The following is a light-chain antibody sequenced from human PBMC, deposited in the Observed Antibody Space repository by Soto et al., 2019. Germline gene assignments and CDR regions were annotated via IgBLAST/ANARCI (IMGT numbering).Light chain of an antibody. J-gene: IGKJ1*01. Sequence: ESVLTQSPGTLSLSPGEKATLSCRVSQSVSSSYLAWYQQKPGQAPRLLIYGASSRATGIPDRFSGSGSGTDFTLTVIRLEPEDFAVYYCQQFGSSSWTFGQGTKVEIK. CDR3: QQFGSSSWT. V-gene: IGKV3-20*01. CDR2: GAS. CDR1: QSVSSSY.